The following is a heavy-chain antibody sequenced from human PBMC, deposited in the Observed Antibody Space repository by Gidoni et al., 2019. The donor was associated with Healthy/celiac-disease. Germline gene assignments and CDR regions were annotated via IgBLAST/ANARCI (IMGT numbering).Heavy chain of an antibody. CDR3: ARDRGYYGSAGY. CDR2: INPNSGGT. D-gene: IGHD3-10*01. J-gene: IGHJ4*02. V-gene: IGHV1-2*06. Sequence: QVQLVQSGAEVKKPGASVKVSCTAPGYTFTGYYMHWVRQAPGHGLEWMGRINPNSGGTNYAQKFQGRVTMTRDTSISTAYMELSRLRSDDTAVYYCARDRGYYGSAGYWGQGTLVTVSS. CDR1: GYTFTGYY.